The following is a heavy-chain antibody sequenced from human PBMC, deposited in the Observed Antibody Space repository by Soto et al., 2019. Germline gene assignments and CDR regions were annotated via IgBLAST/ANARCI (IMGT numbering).Heavy chain of an antibody. J-gene: IGHJ4*02. Sequence: VQLVESGGGLVRPGGSLRLSCAASGFTFDDLAIHWVRQAPGKGLEWISAITWNSVALDYADSVKGRFTISRDNAKNSLYLQMNSLRPEDTALYYCAKERVRDFDGWGQGTLVTVSS. CDR1: GFTFDDLA. CDR3: AKERVRDFDG. V-gene: IGHV3-9*01. D-gene: IGHD3-9*01. CDR2: ITWNSVAL.